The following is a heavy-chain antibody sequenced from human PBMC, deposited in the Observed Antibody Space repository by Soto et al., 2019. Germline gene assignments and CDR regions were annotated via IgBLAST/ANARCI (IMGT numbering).Heavy chain of an antibody. CDR3: ARDRATTDFYNWFDP. Sequence: SETLSLTCTVSGVYIDDFSWSWIRQPPGKGLEWIGYIYYSGSTNYRPSLRTRVSISVDSSKNQFSLRLSSVTAADTAVYYCARDRATTDFYNWFDPWGQGTLVTVSS. CDR1: GVYIDDFS. J-gene: IGHJ5*02. D-gene: IGHD1-1*01. V-gene: IGHV4-59*01. CDR2: IYYSGST.